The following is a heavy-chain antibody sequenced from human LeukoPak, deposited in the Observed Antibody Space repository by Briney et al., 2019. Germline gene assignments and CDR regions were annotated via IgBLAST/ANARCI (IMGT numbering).Heavy chain of an antibody. J-gene: IGHJ4*02. CDR2: ISGSGGST. CDR1: GFTFSSYA. V-gene: IGHV3-23*01. CDR3: AILPGYSSGWYEVNY. D-gene: IGHD6-13*01. Sequence: GGSLRLSCAASGFTFSSYAMSWVRQAPGKGLEWVSGISGSGGSTYYADSVKGGFTISRDNSRNTLYLQMNSPRAEDTAVYYCAILPGYSSGWYEVNYWGQGTLVTVSS.